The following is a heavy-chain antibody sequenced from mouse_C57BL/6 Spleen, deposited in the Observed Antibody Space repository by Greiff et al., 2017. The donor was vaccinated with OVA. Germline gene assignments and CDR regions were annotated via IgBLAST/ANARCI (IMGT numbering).Heavy chain of an antibody. CDR1: GFTFSSYA. J-gene: IGHJ1*03. CDR2: ISDGGSYT. V-gene: IGHV5-4*01. Sequence: EVQGVESGGGLVKPGGSLKLSCAASGFTFSSYAMSWVRQTPEKRLEWVATISDGGSYTYYPDNVKGRFTISRDNAKNNLYLQMSHLKSEDTAMYYCARATPRYFDVWGTGTTVTVSS. D-gene: IGHD1-2*01. CDR3: ARATPRYFDV.